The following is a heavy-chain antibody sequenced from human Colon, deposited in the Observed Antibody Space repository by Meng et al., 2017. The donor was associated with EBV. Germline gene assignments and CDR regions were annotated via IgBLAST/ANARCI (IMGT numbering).Heavy chain of an antibody. CDR1: VGSVSSGGYY. V-gene: IGHV4-31*03. CDR2: IYYSGST. CDR3: ARVSSGWDYFDY. J-gene: IGHJ4*02. D-gene: IGHD6-19*01. Sequence: VPRRGHAHDRVRPSTTLSFTGTVPVGSVSSGGYYLTWIRQHPGKGLEWFGHIYYSGSTFYNPSLKRRVIISIDTSKNQFSLNLRSVTAADTAVYYCARVSSGWDYFDYWGQGTLVTVSS.